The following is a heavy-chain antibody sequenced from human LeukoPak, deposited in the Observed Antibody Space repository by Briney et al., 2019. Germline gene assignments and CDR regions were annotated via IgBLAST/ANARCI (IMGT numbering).Heavy chain of an antibody. D-gene: IGHD3-16*02. CDR3: AKGSLRLGELSSWTLDY. Sequence: GGSLRLSCAASGFPFSTYAMSWARQPPGKGLEWVSSFRGSGSSTSYADSVKGLFTISRDNSKNTLDLQMNSLRAEDTAIYYCAKGSLRLGELSSWTLDYWGQGTLVTVSS. V-gene: IGHV3-23*01. CDR1: GFPFSTYA. CDR2: FRGSGSST. J-gene: IGHJ4*02.